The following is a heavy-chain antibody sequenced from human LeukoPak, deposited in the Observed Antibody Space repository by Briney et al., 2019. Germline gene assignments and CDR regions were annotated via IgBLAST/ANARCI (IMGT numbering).Heavy chain of an antibody. CDR1: GFTFSSYW. V-gene: IGHV3-7*05. CDR2: IKQDGSEK. CDR3: ATFNRGGDSSRGHY. D-gene: IGHD6-13*01. J-gene: IGHJ4*02. Sequence: PGGSLRLSCAASGFTFSSYWMSWVRQAPGKGLEWVANIKQDGSEKYYVDSVKGRFTISRDNAKNSLYLQTNSLRAEDTAVYYCATFNRGGDSSRGHYWGQGTLVTVSS.